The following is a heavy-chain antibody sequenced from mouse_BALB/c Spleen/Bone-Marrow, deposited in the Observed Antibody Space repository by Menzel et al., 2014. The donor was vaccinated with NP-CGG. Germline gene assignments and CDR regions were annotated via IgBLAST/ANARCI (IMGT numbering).Heavy chain of an antibody. V-gene: IGHV1S29*02. CDR2: ISPYIGGT. D-gene: IGHD2-14*01. Sequence: EVQLQESGPELVKPGASVKVSCKASGYTFTDFNMHWVKQSHGKSLEWIGFISPYIGGTGYNQKFKSKATLTVDSFSSTAYMEFRSLTSEDSAVYYCARGRRYDGPYFDYWGQGTTLTVSS. CDR1: GYTFTDFN. CDR3: ARGRRYDGPYFDY. J-gene: IGHJ2*01.